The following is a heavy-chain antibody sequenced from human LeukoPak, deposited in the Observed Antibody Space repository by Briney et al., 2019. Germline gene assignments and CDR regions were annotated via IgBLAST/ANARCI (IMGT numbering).Heavy chain of an antibody. CDR1: GYTLTSYG. J-gene: IGHJ3*02. D-gene: IGHD1-1*01. V-gene: IGHV1-18*01. CDR3: ARAGATGTTVRAFDI. CDR2: ISAYNGNT. Sequence: ASVKVSCKASGYTLTSYGISWVRQAPGQGLEWMGWISAYNGNTNYAQKLQGRVTMTTDTSTSTAYMELRSLRSDDTAVYYCARAGATGTTVRAFDIWGQGTMVTVSS.